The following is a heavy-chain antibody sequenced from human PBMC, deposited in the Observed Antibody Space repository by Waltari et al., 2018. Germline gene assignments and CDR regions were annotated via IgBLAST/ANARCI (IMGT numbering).Heavy chain of an antibody. V-gene: IGHV1-69-2*01. J-gene: IGHJ4*02. CDR3: ATGSLSVDTAMGHFDY. Sequence: EVQLVQSGAEVKKPGATVKISCKVSGYTFTDYYMHWVQQAPGKGLEWMGLVGPEDGETIYAEKCQCRVTITADTSTDTAYMELSSLRAEDTAVYYCATGSLSVDTAMGHFDYWGQGTLVTVSS. D-gene: IGHD5-18*01. CDR2: VGPEDGET. CDR1: GYTFTDYY.